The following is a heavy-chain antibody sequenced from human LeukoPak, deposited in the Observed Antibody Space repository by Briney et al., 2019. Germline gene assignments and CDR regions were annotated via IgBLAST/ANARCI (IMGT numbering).Heavy chain of an antibody. Sequence: PGGSLRLSCAASGFTFSDYYMSWIRQAPGKGLEWVSYISSSGSTIYYADSVKGRFTISRDNAKNSLYLQMNSLRAEDTAVYYCARDRREGYNRFDYWGQGTLVTVSS. J-gene: IGHJ4*02. D-gene: IGHD5-24*01. CDR1: GFTFSDYY. CDR2: ISSSGSTI. V-gene: IGHV3-11*04. CDR3: ARDRREGYNRFDY.